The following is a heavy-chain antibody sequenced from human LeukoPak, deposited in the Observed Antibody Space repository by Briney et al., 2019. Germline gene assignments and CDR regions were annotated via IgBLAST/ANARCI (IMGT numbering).Heavy chain of an antibody. CDR2: ISGSGGST. J-gene: IGHJ3*02. CDR1: GFTFSSYA. CDR3: AKVRYNWNDGPTDAFDI. Sequence: GGSLRLSCAASGFTFSSYAMSWVRQAPGKGLEWVSAISGSGGSTYYAGSVKGRFTISRDNSKNTLYLQMNSLRAEDTAVYYCAKVRYNWNDGPTDAFDIWGQGTMVTVSS. V-gene: IGHV3-23*01. D-gene: IGHD1-1*01.